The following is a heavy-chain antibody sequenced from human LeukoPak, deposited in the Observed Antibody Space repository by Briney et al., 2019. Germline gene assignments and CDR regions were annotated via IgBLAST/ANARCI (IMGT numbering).Heavy chain of an antibody. V-gene: IGHV3-23*01. CDR3: ARGVSSSGWHYIDN. D-gene: IGHD6-19*01. J-gene: IGHJ4*02. Sequence: GGSLRLSCAASGFTFSSYAMTWVRQPPGKGLEGVSSITGSTGSTYYADSVKGRFTISRDNSKNTPYLQMNSLKTEDTAVYHCARGVSSSGWHYIDNWGQGTLVTVSS. CDR2: ITGSTGST. CDR1: GFTFSSYA.